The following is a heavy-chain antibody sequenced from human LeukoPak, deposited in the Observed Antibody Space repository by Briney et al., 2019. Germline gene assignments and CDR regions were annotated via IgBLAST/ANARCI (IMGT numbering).Heavy chain of an antibody. V-gene: IGHV3-48*02. Sequence: GGSLRLSCAASGFTFSNYNMNWVRQAPGKGLEWVSYISSNNSPIYYADSVKGRFTISRDNAKNSLYLQMNSLRDEDTAVYYCAGGTNWFDPWGQGTLVTVSS. D-gene: IGHD3-16*01. J-gene: IGHJ5*02. CDR2: ISSNNSPI. CDR3: AGGTNWFDP. CDR1: GFTFSNYN.